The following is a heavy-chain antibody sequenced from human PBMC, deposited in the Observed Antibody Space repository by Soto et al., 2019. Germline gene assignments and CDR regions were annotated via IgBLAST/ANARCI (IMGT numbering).Heavy chain of an antibody. CDR1: GGTFSSYA. J-gene: IGHJ4*02. D-gene: IGHD4-17*01. CDR3: ARVGNDYGDYDY. Sequence: SVKFSCKASGGTFSSYAISWVRQAPGQGLEWMGGIIPIFGTANYAHKFQGRVTITADESTSTAYMELSSLRSEDTAVYYCARVGNDYGDYDYWGQGTLVTVSS. CDR2: IIPIFGTA. V-gene: IGHV1-69*13.